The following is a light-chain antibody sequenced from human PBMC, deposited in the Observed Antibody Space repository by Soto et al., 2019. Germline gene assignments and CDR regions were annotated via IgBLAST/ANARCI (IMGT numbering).Light chain of an antibody. CDR1: QSISSW. CDR2: DAS. J-gene: IGKJ1*01. CDR3: QQYGNSPWT. Sequence: DIQMTQSPSTLSASVGDRVTITCRASQSISSWLAWYQQKPGKAPKLLIYDASSLESGVPSRFSGSGSGTDFTLTISRLEPEDFAVYYCQQYGNSPWTFGQGTKV. V-gene: IGKV1-5*01.